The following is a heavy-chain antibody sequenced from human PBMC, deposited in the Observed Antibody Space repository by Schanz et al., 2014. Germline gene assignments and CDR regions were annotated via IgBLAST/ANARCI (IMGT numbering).Heavy chain of an antibody. CDR3: ARGRVVPAAPEFDY. Sequence: QVQLQESGPGLVKPSETLSLTCTVSSASIRTSYWSWIRQPPGKGLEWIGYIYYSGSTTYNPSLKSRVTISVDTSKKQFSLNLSSVTAADTAVYYCARGRVVPAAPEFDYWGQGTMVTVSS. CDR2: IYYSGST. D-gene: IGHD2-2*01. CDR1: SASIRTSY. J-gene: IGHJ4*02. V-gene: IGHV4-59*01.